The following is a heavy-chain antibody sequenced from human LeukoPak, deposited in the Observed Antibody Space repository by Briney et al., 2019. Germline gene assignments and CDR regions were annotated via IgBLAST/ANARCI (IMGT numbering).Heavy chain of an antibody. CDR1: GYTFTSYD. J-gene: IGHJ4*02. D-gene: IGHD4-23*01. Sequence: ASVKVSCKASGYTFTSYDINWVRQATGQGLEWMGWMNPNSGNTGYAQKFQGRVTMTRNTSISTAYKELSSLRSEDTAVYYCARGPQSDGGNFDYWGQGTLVTVSS. CDR3: ARGPQSDGGNFDY. V-gene: IGHV1-8*01. CDR2: MNPNSGNT.